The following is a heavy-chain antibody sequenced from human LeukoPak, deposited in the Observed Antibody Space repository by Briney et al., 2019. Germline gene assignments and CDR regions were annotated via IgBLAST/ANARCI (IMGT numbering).Heavy chain of an antibody. D-gene: IGHD6-13*01. CDR1: GGSISSSSYY. J-gene: IGHJ4*02. V-gene: IGHV4-39*07. CDR2: IYYSGST. Sequence: SETLSLTCTVSGGSISSSSYYWGWIRQPPGKGLEWIGSIYYSGSTNYNPSLKSRVTISVDTSKNQFSLKLSSVTAADTAVYYCARYSSSQGAYFDYWGQGPLVTVSS. CDR3: ARYSSSQGAYFDY.